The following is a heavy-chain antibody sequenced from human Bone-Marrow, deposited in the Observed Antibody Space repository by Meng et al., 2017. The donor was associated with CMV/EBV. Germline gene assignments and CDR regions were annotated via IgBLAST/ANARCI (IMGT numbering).Heavy chain of an antibody. Sequence: LTCTVSGGSVSSGCYCWSWIRQHRGEGLGWRGYIYYSGSTYYHQSLKSRVTISVETSKNQFSLKLSSVTAADAAVYYWAREGGGLDYWGQGTLVTVSS. CDR1: GGSVSSGCYC. CDR3: AREGGGLDY. V-gene: IGHV4-31*03. CDR2: IYYSGST. D-gene: IGHD3-16*01. J-gene: IGHJ4*02.